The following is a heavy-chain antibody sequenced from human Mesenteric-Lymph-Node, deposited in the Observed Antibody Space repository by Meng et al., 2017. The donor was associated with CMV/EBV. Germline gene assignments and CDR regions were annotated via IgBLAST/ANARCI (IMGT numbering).Heavy chain of an antibody. CDR3: ARAYPFDY. Sequence: GSLRLSCAASGFTVSSNYMSWVRQAPGKGLEWIGSIYYSGSTYYNPSLKSRVTISVDTSKNQFSLKLSSVTAADTAVYYCARAYPFDYWGQGTLVTVSS. CDR1: GFTVSSNY. D-gene: IGHD2-2*01. CDR2: IYYSGST. V-gene: IGHV4-59*05. J-gene: IGHJ4*02.